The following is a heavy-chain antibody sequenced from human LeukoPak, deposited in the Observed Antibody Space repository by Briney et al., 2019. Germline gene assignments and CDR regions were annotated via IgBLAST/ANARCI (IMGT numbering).Heavy chain of an antibody. CDR3: ATDYHHPGMLDAFY. V-gene: IGHV1-69*06. CDR1: GGTFSSYA. D-gene: IGHD2-8*01. CDR2: IIPIFGTA. Sequence: ASVKVSCKASGGTFSSYAISWVRQAPGQGLEWMGGIIPIFGTANYAQKFQGRVTMTEDTSTDTAYMELSSLRSEDTAVYYCATDYHHPGMLDAFYWGQGTLVTVSS. J-gene: IGHJ4*02.